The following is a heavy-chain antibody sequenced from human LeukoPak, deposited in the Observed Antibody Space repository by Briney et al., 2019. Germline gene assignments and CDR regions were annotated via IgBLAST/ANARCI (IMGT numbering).Heavy chain of an antibody. Sequence: SETLSLTCTVSGGSISSSSYYWGWIRQPPGKGLEWIGSIYYSGSTYYNPSLKSRVTISVDTSKNQFSLKLSSVTAADTAVYYCARGVVGATSLFDYWGQGTLVTVSS. CDR1: GGSISSSSYY. J-gene: IGHJ4*02. CDR2: IYYSGST. D-gene: IGHD1-26*01. CDR3: ARGVVGATSLFDY. V-gene: IGHV4-39*07.